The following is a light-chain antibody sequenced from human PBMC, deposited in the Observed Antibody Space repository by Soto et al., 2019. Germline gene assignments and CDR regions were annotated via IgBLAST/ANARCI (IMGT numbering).Light chain of an antibody. CDR2: AAS. CDR1: QSISSW. V-gene: IGKV1-5*01. Sequence: DIQMTQSPSTLSASVGDRVTITCRASQSISSWLAWYQQKPGKAPKLLIYAASTLQSGVPSRLSGSGSGTDFTLTISSLPPEDFGTYYCQQCYMGWTFGQWTKV. CDR3: QQCYMGWT. J-gene: IGKJ1*01.